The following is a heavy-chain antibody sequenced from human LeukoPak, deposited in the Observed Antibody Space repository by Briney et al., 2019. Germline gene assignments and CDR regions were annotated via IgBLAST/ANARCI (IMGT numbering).Heavy chain of an antibody. CDR1: GFPFNDYV. CDR3: ARDPVLGAPDYLDY. CDR2: TSADERIK. J-gene: IGHJ4*02. D-gene: IGHD1-26*01. V-gene: IGHV3-30*03. Sequence: GGSLRLSCTVSGFPFNDYVIHWVRQAPGKGLEWVAVTSADERIKIYNDSVRGRFTISRDNSKNTQYLQMNSLRVEDTAVYYCARDPVLGAPDYLDYWGRGTLVSVSS.